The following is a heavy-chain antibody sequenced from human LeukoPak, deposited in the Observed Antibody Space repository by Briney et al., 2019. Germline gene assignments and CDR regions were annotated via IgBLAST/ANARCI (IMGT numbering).Heavy chain of an antibody. D-gene: IGHD6-13*01. Sequence: SETLSLTCAVYGGSFSGYYWSWIRQPPGKGLEWIGEINHSGSTSYNPSLKSRVTISVDTSKNQFSLKLSSVTAADTAVYYCARKYSSSWSEDYWGQGTLVTVSS. CDR3: ARKYSSSWSEDY. V-gene: IGHV4-34*01. CDR1: GGSFSGYY. CDR2: INHSGST. J-gene: IGHJ4*02.